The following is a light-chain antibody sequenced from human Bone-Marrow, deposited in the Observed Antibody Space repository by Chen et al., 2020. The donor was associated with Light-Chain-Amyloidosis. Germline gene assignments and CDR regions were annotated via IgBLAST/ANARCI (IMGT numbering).Light chain of an antibody. V-gene: IGLV3-1*01. CDR1: KLEDKY. Sequence: SYELLQPPSMSVSPGQTATITCSGEKLEDKYVCWYQQKPGQSPVLVIYRDTKRPSGLPERFSGANSGNTATLTISGTQALDEADFYCQAWDSSTVVFGGGTRLTVL. J-gene: IGLJ2*01. CDR2: RDT. CDR3: QAWDSSTVV.